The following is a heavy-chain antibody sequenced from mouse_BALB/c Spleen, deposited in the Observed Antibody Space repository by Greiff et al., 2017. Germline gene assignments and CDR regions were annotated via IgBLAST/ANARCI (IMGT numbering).Heavy chain of an antibody. D-gene: IGHD2-1*01. J-gene: IGHJ3*01. V-gene: IGHV5-6*01. CDR2: ISSGGSYT. Sequence: EVQGVESGGDLVKPGGSLKLSCAASGFTFSSYGMSWVRQTPDKRLEWVATISSGGSYTYYPDSVKGRFTISRDNAKNTLYLQMSSLKSEDTAMYYCARLGGNQAWFAYWGQGTLVTVSA. CDR1: GFTFSSYG. CDR3: ARLGGNQAWFAY.